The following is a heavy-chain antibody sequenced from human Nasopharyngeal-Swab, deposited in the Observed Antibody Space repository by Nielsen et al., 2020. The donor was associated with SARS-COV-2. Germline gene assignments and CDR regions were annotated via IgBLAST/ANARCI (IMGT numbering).Heavy chain of an antibody. CDR2: INPNSGGT. Sequence: WVRQAPGRGLEWMGWINPNSGGTNYAQKFQGWVTMTRDTSISTAYMELSRLRSDDTAVYYCARAAKGYCSSTSCYSIPEYYYYYMDVWGKGTTVTVSS. V-gene: IGHV1-2*04. D-gene: IGHD2-2*01. J-gene: IGHJ6*03. CDR3: ARAAKGYCSSTSCYSIPEYYYYYMDV.